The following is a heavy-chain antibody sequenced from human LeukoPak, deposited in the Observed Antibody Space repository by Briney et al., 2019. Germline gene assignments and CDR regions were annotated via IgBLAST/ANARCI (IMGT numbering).Heavy chain of an antibody. V-gene: IGHV3-11*01. J-gene: IGHJ6*02. D-gene: IGHD3-9*01. Sequence: PGGSLRLSCAASGFTFSDYNMNWVRQAPGRGLEWVSYITNGGSTIHHADSVKGRFTISRDNAKKTLYLQMNSLRAEDTAVYYCARSIGLTGGGVDVWGQGTTVTVSS. CDR3: ARSIGLTGGGVDV. CDR1: GFTFSDYN. CDR2: ITNGGSTI.